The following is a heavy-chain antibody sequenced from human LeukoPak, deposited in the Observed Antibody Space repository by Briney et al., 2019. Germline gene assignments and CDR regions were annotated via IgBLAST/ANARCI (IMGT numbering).Heavy chain of an antibody. J-gene: IGHJ6*04. V-gene: IGHV3-48*03. CDR3: AELGITMIGGV. CDR2: IRSSGSTI. D-gene: IGHD3-10*02. CDR1: GFAFSSYE. Sequence: GGSLRLSCAASGFAFSSYEMIWVRQAPGKGLEWVSYIRSSGSTIYYADSVKGRFTISRDNAKNSLYLLMNSLRAEDTAVYYCAELGITMIGGVWGKGTTVTISS.